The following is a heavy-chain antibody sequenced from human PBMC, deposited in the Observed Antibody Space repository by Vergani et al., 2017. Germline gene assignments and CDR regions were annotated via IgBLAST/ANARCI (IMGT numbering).Heavy chain of an antibody. J-gene: IGHJ4*02. Sequence: EVQLLESGGGLVQPGGSLRLSCAASGFTFSSYAMSWVRQAPGKGLEWVSAISGSGGSTYYADSVKGRFTISRDNSKNTLYLQMNSLRPEDTAVYYCATAGAAYCRGASCYDFFEYWGQGTLVTVAS. D-gene: IGHD2-15*01. CDR1: GFTFSSYA. CDR2: ISGSGGST. CDR3: ATAGAAYCRGASCYDFFEY. V-gene: IGHV3-23*01.